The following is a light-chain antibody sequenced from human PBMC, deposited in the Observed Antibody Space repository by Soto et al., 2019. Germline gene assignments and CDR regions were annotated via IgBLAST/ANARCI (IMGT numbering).Light chain of an antibody. V-gene: IGKV3-11*01. CDR2: DAS. J-gene: IGKJ4*01. CDR3: QQRSNWPSLT. CDR1: QSVGSY. Sequence: EIVLIQSPATLSLSPGERATLSCMASQSVGSYLAWYQHKPGQAPRLLISDASNRATGIPARFSGSGSETDFTLTISSLEPEDSAVYYCQQRSNWPSLTFGGGTKVDIK.